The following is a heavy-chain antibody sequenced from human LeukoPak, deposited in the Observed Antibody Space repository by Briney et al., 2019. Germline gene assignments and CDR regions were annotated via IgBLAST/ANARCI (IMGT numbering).Heavy chain of an antibody. J-gene: IGHJ4*02. V-gene: IGHV3-11*01. CDR1: GFTFSDYY. CDR3: ARAAFGEWLLDY. Sequence: GGSLRLSCAASGFTFSDYYMTWIRQSPAKGLEWVSYISAGGTTYYAASVKGRFYISRDNANNSVYLQMNSLRGDDTAVYYCARAAFGEWLLDYWGQGTLVTVSS. D-gene: IGHD3-10*01. CDR2: ISAGGTT.